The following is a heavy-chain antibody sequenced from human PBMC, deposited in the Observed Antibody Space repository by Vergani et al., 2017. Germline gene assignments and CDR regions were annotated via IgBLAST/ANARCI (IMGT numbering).Heavy chain of an antibody. CDR1: GGSISSYY. CDR2: IYYSGST. V-gene: IGHV4-59*01. J-gene: IGHJ4*02. CDR3: AALIAAAGTFNY. D-gene: IGHD6-13*01. Sequence: QLQLQESGPGLVKPSETLSLTCTVSGGSISSYYWSWIRQPPGKGLEWIGYIYYSGSTNYNPSLKSRVTISVDTSKNQFSLKLSSVTAADTAVYYCAALIAAAGTFNYWGQGTLVTVSS.